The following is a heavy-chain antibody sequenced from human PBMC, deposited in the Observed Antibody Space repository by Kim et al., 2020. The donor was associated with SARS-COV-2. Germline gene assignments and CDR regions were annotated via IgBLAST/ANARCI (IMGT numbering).Heavy chain of an antibody. Sequence: SETLSLTCAVYGGSFSGYYWSWIRQPPGKGLEWIGEINHSGSTNYNPSLKSRVTISVDTSKNQFSLKLSSVTAADTAVYYCARGRVRVVVAATLPYLSFDYWGQGTLVTVSS. CDR2: INHSGST. D-gene: IGHD2-15*01. J-gene: IGHJ4*02. CDR1: GGSFSGYY. V-gene: IGHV4-34*01. CDR3: ARGRVRVVVAATLPYLSFDY.